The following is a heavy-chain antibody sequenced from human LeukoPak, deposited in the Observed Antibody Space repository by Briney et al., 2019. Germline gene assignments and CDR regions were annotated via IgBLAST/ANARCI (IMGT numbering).Heavy chain of an antibody. CDR3: ANDPDWGNGY. Sequence: GGSLRLSCAASGFTFSSYGMHWVRQAPGKGLEWVAVISYDGSNKYYADSVKGRFTISRDNSKNTLYLQMNGLRAEDTAVYYCANDPDWGNGYWGQGTLVTVSS. V-gene: IGHV3-30*18. J-gene: IGHJ4*02. D-gene: IGHD3-16*01. CDR2: ISYDGSNK. CDR1: GFTFSSYG.